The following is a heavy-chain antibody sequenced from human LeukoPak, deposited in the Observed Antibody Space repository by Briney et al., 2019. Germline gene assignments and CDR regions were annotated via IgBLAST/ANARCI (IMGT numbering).Heavy chain of an antibody. Sequence: ETLSLTCTVSGGSISSSSYYWGWIRQPPGKGLEWVSAISGSGGSTYYADSVKGRFTISRDNSKNTLYLQMNSLRAEDTAVYYCAKEPRRPYGSGSYLVDVWGQGTTVTVSS. J-gene: IGHJ6*02. D-gene: IGHD3-10*01. CDR3: AKEPRRPYGSGSYLVDV. V-gene: IGHV3-23*01. CDR1: GGSISSSSYY. CDR2: ISGSGGST.